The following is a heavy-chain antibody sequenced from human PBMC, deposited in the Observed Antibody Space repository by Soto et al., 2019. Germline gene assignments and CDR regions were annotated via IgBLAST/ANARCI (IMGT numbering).Heavy chain of an antibody. V-gene: IGHV3-48*01. Sequence: EVQLAESGGGLVQPGGSLRVSCAASGFIFSRYSMTWVRQATGKGLEWISHISTTSTMYYADSVKGRFTISRDNAKNSLYLQMDSLRADDTAVYYCARDLKHCYMHVWGKGTTVTVSS. CDR2: ISTTSTM. J-gene: IGHJ6*03. CDR1: GFIFSRYS. CDR3: ARDLKHCYMHV.